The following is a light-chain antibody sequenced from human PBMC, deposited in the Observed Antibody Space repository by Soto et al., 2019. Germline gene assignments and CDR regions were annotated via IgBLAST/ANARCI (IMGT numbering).Light chain of an antibody. CDR1: QTIGGNY. Sequence: EIVLTQSPGTLSLSPGESATLSCRASQTIGGNYLVWYQQKPGRAPRLLIYEASNRATGIPDRFSGSGSGTEFTLTISRLEPEDFAVYFCQQYGSSPRYTFGQGTKLEIK. CDR2: EAS. J-gene: IGKJ2*01. CDR3: QQYGSSPRYT. V-gene: IGKV3-20*01.